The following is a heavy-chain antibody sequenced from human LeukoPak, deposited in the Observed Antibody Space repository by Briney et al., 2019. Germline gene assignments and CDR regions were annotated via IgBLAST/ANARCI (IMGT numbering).Heavy chain of an antibody. CDR3: AKDHHYSSGWYSYFDY. V-gene: IGHV3-30*18. Sequence: GGSLRLSCAASGFTISGYGMHWVRQAPGKGLEWVAVISYDGSNKYYADSVKGRFTISRDNSKNTLYLQMNSLRAEDTAVYYCAKDHHYSSGWYSYFDYWGQGTLVTVSS. J-gene: IGHJ4*02. CDR1: GFTISGYG. CDR2: ISYDGSNK. D-gene: IGHD6-19*01.